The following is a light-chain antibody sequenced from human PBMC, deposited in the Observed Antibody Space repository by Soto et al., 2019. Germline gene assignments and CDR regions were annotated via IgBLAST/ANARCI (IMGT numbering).Light chain of an antibody. CDR3: QQYNSWTLT. CDR1: QSISSW. CDR2: KAS. V-gene: IGKV1-5*03. Sequence: DIQMTQSPSTLSASVGDRVTITCRASQSISSWLAWYQQKPGKVPKLLIYKASSLESGVPSRFSGSGSGTEFTLTISSLQPDDFATYYCQQYNSWTLTFGGGTKVEIK. J-gene: IGKJ4*01.